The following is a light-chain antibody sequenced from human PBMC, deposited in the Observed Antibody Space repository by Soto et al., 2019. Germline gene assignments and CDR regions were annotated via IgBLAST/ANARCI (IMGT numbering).Light chain of an antibody. Sequence: QSALTQPRSVSGSPGQSVTISCTGTGNDVGAYNYVSWYLHHPGQAPQLLIYDVHNRPSGISARFSGSKSGNTASLTISGLQPEDTALYYCCSYTRSGTLSFGGGTKLTVL. V-gene: IGLV2-11*01. J-gene: IGLJ2*01. CDR1: GNDVGAYNY. CDR3: CSYTRSGTLS. CDR2: DVH.